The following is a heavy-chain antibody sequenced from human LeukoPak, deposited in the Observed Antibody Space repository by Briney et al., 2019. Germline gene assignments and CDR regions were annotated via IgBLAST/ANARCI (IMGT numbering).Heavy chain of an antibody. CDR3: ARNPLNKDDRSDYHYWCSDL. Sequence: SETLSLTCTVSGGSISSYYWSWIRQPPGKGLEWIGYIHYSGSTKYNPSLKSRVTISVDTSKNQFSLKLSSVTAADTAVYYRARNPLNKDDRSDYHYWCSDLWGRGTLVTVSS. CDR2: IHYSGST. CDR1: GGSISSYY. D-gene: IGHD3-22*01. J-gene: IGHJ2*01. V-gene: IGHV4-59*01.